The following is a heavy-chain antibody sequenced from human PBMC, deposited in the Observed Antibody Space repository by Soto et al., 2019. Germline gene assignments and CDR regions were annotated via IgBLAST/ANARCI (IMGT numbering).Heavy chain of an antibody. D-gene: IGHD3-16*01. CDR1: GGTFSSYA. J-gene: IGHJ6*02. CDR3: AMITFGGARPYYYYGMDV. Sequence: GASVKLSCKASGGTFSSYAISWVRQAPGQGLEWMGGIIPIFGTANYAQKFQGRVTITADESTSTAYMELSSLRSEDTAVYYCAMITFGGARPYYYYGMDVWGQGTTVTVSS. V-gene: IGHV1-69*13. CDR2: IIPIFGTA.